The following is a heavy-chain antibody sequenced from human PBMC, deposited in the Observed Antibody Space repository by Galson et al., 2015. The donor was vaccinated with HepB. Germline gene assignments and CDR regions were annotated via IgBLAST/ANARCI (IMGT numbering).Heavy chain of an antibody. CDR2: ISNDGGRK. J-gene: IGHJ4*02. CDR3: AKDEHVASGNLDF. CDR1: GFTFSRYG. D-gene: IGHD3-10*01. V-gene: IGHV3-30*18. Sequence: SLRLSCAASGFTFSRYGMNWVRQAPGKGLEWVAIISNDGGRKHYGDSVRGRFTISRDHSKNTVYLQMNSLRDEDTAVYYCAKDEHVASGNLDFWGQGTLVTVSS.